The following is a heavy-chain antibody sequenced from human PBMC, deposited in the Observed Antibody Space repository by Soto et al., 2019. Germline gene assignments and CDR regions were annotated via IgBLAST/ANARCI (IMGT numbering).Heavy chain of an antibody. V-gene: IGHV1-2*02. Sequence: AASVKVSCKASGYTFTGYYMHWVRQAPGQGLEWMGWINPNSGGTNYAQKFQGRVTMTRDTSISTAYMELSRLRSDDTAVYYCARDRRATVPPFDYWGQGTLVTVSS. D-gene: IGHD4-17*01. J-gene: IGHJ4*02. CDR3: ARDRRATVPPFDY. CDR2: INPNSGGT. CDR1: GYTFTGYY.